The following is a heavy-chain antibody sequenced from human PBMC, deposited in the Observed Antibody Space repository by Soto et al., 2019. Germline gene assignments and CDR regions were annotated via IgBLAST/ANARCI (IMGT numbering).Heavy chain of an antibody. Sequence: PGGSLRLSCAASGFTFSDYYMSWIRQAPGKGLEWVSYISSSGSTIYYADSVKGRFTISRDNAKNSLYLQMNSLRAEDTAVYYCAREREVGRSPYYYYGMDVWGQGTTVTVSS. CDR1: GFTFSDYY. V-gene: IGHV3-11*01. CDR3: AREREVGRSPYYYYGMDV. CDR2: ISSSGSTI. J-gene: IGHJ6*02.